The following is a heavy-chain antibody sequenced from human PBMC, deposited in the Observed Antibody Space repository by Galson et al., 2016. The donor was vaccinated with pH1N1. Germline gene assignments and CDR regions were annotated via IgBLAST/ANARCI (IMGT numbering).Heavy chain of an antibody. J-gene: IGHJ4*02. V-gene: IGHV3-30*03. CDR3: ARDRDGKGLDS. CDR2: MTYDGSNA. CDR1: GFTFSSYG. Sequence: SLRLSCAASGFTFSSYGMHWVRQAPGKGLQWVAVMTYDGSNAYYADSVKGRFTISRDNPKNTLYLQIYTLRPEDTAVYYCARDRDGKGLDSWGQGILVTVSS.